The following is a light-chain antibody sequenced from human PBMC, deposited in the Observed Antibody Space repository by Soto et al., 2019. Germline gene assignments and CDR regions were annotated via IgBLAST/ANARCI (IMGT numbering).Light chain of an antibody. V-gene: IGKV3-15*01. CDR1: QSLTSS. CDR3: QQYNNWPSWT. J-gene: IGKJ1*01. CDR2: GAS. Sequence: EILLTQSPGALYLSPGDRATLSCRASQSLTSSFLAWYQQKPGQAPRLLIYGASTRATGIPARFSGSGSGTEFTLTISSLQSEDFAVYYCQQYNNWPSWTFGQGTKVEIK.